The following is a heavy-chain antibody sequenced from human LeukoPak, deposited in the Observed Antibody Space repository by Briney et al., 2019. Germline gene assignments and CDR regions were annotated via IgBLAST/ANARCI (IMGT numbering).Heavy chain of an antibody. CDR3: AKDLSSERYDSSGYYYN. J-gene: IGHJ4*02. CDR2: ISGSGGST. V-gene: IGHV3-23*01. CDR1: GFTFSSYA. Sequence: GSLRLSCAASGFTFSSYAMSWVRQAPGKGLEWVSAISGSGGSTYYADSVKGRFTISRDNSKNTLYLQMNSLRAEDTAVYYCAKDLSSERYDSSGYYYNWGQGTLVTVSS. D-gene: IGHD3-22*01.